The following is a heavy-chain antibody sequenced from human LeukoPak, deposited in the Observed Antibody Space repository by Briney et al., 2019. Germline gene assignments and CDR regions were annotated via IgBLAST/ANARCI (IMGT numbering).Heavy chain of an antibody. D-gene: IGHD5-12*01. Sequence: ASVKVSCKASGYTFNGHYIRWVRQSPGQGLEWMGRINPKSGGRGFSQKFQGRVTLTTDTSVNTAYLELSNLRSDDTAVYYCATGYSGYDLKFDPWGQGTLVTVSS. CDR3: ATGYSGYDLKFDP. V-gene: IGHV1-2*06. J-gene: IGHJ5*02. CDR2: INPKSGGR. CDR1: GYTFNGHY.